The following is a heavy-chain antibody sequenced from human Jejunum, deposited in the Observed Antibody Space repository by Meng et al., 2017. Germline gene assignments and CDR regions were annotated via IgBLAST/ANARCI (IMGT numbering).Heavy chain of an antibody. CDR1: GFSLTTSGVG. CDR3: AHRFPGYYGGWNGGYIDS. Sequence: QITLKVSGPTLGKPTQTLTLPCTFSGFSLTTSGVGVGWIRQPPGQALEWLAVIYWDDDKRYNPSLKSRLTVSKDTSKNQVVLTMTNMDPVDTATYYCAHRFPGYYGGWNGGYIDSWGQGTLVTVSS. V-gene: IGHV2-5*02. CDR2: IYWDDDK. J-gene: IGHJ4*02. D-gene: IGHD6-19*01.